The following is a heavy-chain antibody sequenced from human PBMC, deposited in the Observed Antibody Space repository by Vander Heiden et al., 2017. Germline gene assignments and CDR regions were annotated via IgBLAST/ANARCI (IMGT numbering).Heavy chain of an antibody. D-gene: IGHD3-10*01. CDR1: GLTASVNY. J-gene: IGHJ3*02. CDR2: LSVGGDT. Sequence: EVQLVESGGGLLQPGGSLKLSCTASGLTASVNYMAWVRQAPGKGPEWVSTLSVGGDTFYATSVKGRFIISRDKARNTLFLQMDSLRADDTAVYYCARDLGRSLARGAFDIWGQGTRVTVSS. V-gene: IGHV3-53*01. CDR3: ARDLGRSLARGAFDI.